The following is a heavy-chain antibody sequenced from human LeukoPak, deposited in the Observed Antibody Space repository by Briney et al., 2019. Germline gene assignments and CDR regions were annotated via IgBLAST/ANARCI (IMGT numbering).Heavy chain of an antibody. CDR2: IYSGGGT. V-gene: IGHV3-66*01. CDR1: GFTVSSSY. CDR3: ARDYYDSSGYSP. D-gene: IGHD3-22*01. Sequence: GGSLRLSCAASGFTVSSSYMNWVRQAPGKGLEWVSLIYSGGGTYYADSVKGRFTISRDNSKNTLYLQMNSLRAEDTAVYYCARDYYDSSGYSPWGQGTLVTVSS. J-gene: IGHJ5*02.